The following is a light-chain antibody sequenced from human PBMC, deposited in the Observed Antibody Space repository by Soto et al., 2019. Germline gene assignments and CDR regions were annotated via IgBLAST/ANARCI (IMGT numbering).Light chain of an antibody. Sequence: QSALTQPASVSGSPGQSITISCTGTSSDVGGYNYVPWYQQYPGKAPKLMIYDVSDRPSGVSNRFSGSKSGNTASLTISGLQAEDEADYYCSSYARSSTPYVFGTGTKLTVL. J-gene: IGLJ1*01. CDR3: SSYARSSTPYV. CDR1: SSDVGGYNY. V-gene: IGLV2-14*01. CDR2: DVS.